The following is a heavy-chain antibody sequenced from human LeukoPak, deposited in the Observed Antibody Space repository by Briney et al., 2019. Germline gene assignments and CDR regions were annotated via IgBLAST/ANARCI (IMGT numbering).Heavy chain of an antibody. CDR1: GFAFSSYS. Sequence: GGSLRLSCAASGFAFSSYSMSWIRQAPGKGLEWVSSITTSSSNVYYADSVKGRFTISRDNSKNTLYLQMNSLRAEDTAVYYCASHITSVTNLHYWGQGTLVTVSS. CDR2: ITTSSSNV. J-gene: IGHJ4*02. CDR3: ASHITSVTNLHY. D-gene: IGHD2-8*01. V-gene: IGHV3-21*01.